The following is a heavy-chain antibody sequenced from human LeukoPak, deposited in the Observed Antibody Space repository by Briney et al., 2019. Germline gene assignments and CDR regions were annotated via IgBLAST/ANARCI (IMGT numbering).Heavy chain of an antibody. Sequence: SQTLSLTCAVSGGSISSGGYSWSWIRQPPGKGLEWIGYIYHSGSTYYNPSLKSRVTISVDRSKNQFSLKLSSVTAADTAVYYCAKGSTMYTAYYFDYWGQGTLVTVSS. V-gene: IGHV4-30-2*01. J-gene: IGHJ4*02. CDR3: AKGSTMYTAYYFDY. D-gene: IGHD3-10*02. CDR2: IYHSGST. CDR1: GGSISSGGYS.